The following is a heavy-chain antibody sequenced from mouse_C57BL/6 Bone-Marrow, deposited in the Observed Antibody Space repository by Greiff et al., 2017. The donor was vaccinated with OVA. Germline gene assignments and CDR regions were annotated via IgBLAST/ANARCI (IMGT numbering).Heavy chain of an antibody. J-gene: IGHJ1*03. Sequence: VQLQQSGPELVKPGASVKISCKASGYAFSSSWMNWVKQRPGKGLEWIGRIYPGDGDTNYNGKFKGKATLTADKSSSTAYMQLSSLTSEDSAVYFCARGDWYFDVWGTGTTVTVSS. CDR3: ARGDWYFDV. CDR2: IYPGDGDT. V-gene: IGHV1-82*01. CDR1: GYAFSSSW.